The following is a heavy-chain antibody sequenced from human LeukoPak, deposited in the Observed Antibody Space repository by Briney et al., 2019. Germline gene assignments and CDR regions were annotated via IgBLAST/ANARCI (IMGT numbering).Heavy chain of an antibody. D-gene: IGHD3-3*01. V-gene: IGHV1-18*01. CDR2: ISAYNGNT. Sequence: ASVKVSCKASGYTFTSYGISWVRQAPGQRLEWMGWISAYNGNTNYAQKLQGRVTMITDTSTSTAYMELRSLRSDDTAVYYCARDEGDYDFWSGSGPVRYFDYWGQGTLVTVSS. CDR1: GYTFTSYG. CDR3: ARDEGDYDFWSGSGPVRYFDY. J-gene: IGHJ4*02.